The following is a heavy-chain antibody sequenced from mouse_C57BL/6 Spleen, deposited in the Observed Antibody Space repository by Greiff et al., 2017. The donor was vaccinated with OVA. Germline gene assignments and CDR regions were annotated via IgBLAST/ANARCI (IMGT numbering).Heavy chain of an antibody. Sequence: VQLQQSGAELVRPGASVKLSCTASGFNIKDYYMHWVKQRPEQGLEWIGRIDPEDGDTEYAPKFQGKATMTADTSSNTAYLQLSSLTSEDTAVYYCTTWGYSNYGAMDYWGQGTSVTVSS. V-gene: IGHV14-1*01. D-gene: IGHD2-5*01. J-gene: IGHJ4*01. CDR3: TTWGYSNYGAMDY. CDR1: GFNIKDYY. CDR2: IDPEDGDT.